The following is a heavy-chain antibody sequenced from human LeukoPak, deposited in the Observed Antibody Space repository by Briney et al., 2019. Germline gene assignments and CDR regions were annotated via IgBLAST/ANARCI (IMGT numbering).Heavy chain of an antibody. Sequence: TSETLSLTCTVSGGSISSGDYSWSWIRQPPGKGLEWIGYIYYSGSTYYNPSLKSRVTISVDTSKNQFSLKLSSVTAADTAVYYCARDVTTYCSGGICQGYFDYWGQGTLVTVSS. CDR1: GGSISSGDYS. CDR3: ARDVTTYCSGGICQGYFDY. CDR2: IYYSGST. J-gene: IGHJ4*02. V-gene: IGHV4-30-4*01. D-gene: IGHD2-15*01.